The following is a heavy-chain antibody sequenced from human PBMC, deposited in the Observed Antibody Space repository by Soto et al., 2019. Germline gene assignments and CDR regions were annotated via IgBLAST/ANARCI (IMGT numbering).Heavy chain of an antibody. Sequence: QVQVVQSGAEVKKPGASVKVSCKASGYTFTGYYLHWVRQAPGQGLEWLGWINPNGGGTNYAQDFQGRITMTRDASINTGYLEVTRLRSEDTAVYYCAREGIAASIPTDWGQGTLVTVSS. V-gene: IGHV1-2*02. CDR1: GYTFTGYY. J-gene: IGHJ4*02. CDR2: INPNGGGT. D-gene: IGHD6-13*01. CDR3: AREGIAASIPTD.